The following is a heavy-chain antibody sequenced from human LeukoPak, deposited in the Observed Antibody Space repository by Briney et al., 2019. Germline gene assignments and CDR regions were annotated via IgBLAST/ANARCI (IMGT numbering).Heavy chain of an antibody. Sequence: GGSLRLSCAAPGFTFSSYEMNWVRQAPGKGLEWVSYISSSGSTVYYADSVKGRFTISRDNAKNSLYLQMNSLRAEDTAVYYCARDVSSSWYFNYGMDVWGQGTTVTVSS. D-gene: IGHD6-13*01. CDR3: ARDVSSSWYFNYGMDV. V-gene: IGHV3-48*03. CDR2: ISSSGSTV. J-gene: IGHJ6*02. CDR1: GFTFSSYE.